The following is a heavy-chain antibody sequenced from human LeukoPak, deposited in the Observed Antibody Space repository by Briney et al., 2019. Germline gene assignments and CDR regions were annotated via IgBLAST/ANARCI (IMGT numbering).Heavy chain of an antibody. V-gene: IGHV1-18*01. CDR3: ARGDSGYYPNWYFDL. CDR2: VSAYNGNT. D-gene: IGHD5-12*01. Sequence: ASVKVSCKASGYTFTSYYITWVRQAPGQGLEWMGWVSAYNGNTNFAQNFQGRVTMTTDASTSTAYMELTSLTSDDTAVYYCARGDSGYYPNWYFDLWGRGTLVTVSP. J-gene: IGHJ2*01. CDR1: GYTFTSYY.